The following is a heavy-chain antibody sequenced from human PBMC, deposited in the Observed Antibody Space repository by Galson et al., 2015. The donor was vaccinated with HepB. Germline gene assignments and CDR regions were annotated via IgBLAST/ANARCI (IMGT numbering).Heavy chain of an antibody. Sequence: SLRLSCAAAGFTFRSYGMHWIRQAPGKGLEWVAVVWCGGSTEFYADSVKGRFTFSRDNSKNTLFLQMNSLSAEDTAVYYCARGVDRGRMAWAQEHYLGPDVWGQGTTVTVSS. D-gene: IGHD3-10*01. CDR2: VWCGGSTE. CDR1: GFTFRSYG. V-gene: IGHV3-33*08. J-gene: IGHJ6*02. CDR3: ARGVDRGRMAWAQEHYLGPDV.